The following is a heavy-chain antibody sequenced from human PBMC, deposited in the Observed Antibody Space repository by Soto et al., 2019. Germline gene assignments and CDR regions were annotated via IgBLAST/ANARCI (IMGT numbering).Heavy chain of an antibody. J-gene: IGHJ4*02. V-gene: IGHV3-64D*06. Sequence: GGSLRLSCSASGFTFSNYGIHWVRQTPGKGLEYVSAISTNVGSKYYADSVKGRFTISRDNSKNTLYLQMSSLRTEDTAVYYCVKTPGYYYDSTAYYYVWGQGTLVTVSS. CDR2: ISTNVGSK. CDR1: GFTFSNYG. CDR3: VKTPGYYYDSTAYYYV. D-gene: IGHD3-22*01.